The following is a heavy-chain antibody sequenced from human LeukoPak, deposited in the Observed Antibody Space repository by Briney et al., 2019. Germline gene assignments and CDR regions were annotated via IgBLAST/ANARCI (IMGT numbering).Heavy chain of an antibody. J-gene: IGHJ4*02. CDR3: AMGGGALNY. V-gene: IGHV6-1*01. Sequence: SQTLSLTCVISGDSVSSNSAGWNWIRQSPLRGLEWLGRTYYRSKWYNDYAVSVKSRVTINPDTSKNQFSLQLNSVTPEDTAVYYCAMGGGALNYWGQGTLVTVSS. CDR1: GDSVSSNSAG. D-gene: IGHD1-26*01. CDR2: TYYRSKWYN.